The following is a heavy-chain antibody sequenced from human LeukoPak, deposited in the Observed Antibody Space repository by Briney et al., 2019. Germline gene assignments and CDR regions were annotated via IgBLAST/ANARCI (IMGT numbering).Heavy chain of an antibody. J-gene: IGHJ6*02. V-gene: IGHV1-69*04. D-gene: IGHD2-15*01. CDR1: GGTFSSYA. CDR2: IIPILGIA. Sequence: GASVKVSCKASGGTFSSYAISWVRQAPGQGLEWMGRIIPILGIANYAQKFQGRVTITADKSTSTAYMELSSLRSEDTAVYYCARPRYCSGGSCSPLTTGYYGMDVWGQGTTVTVSS. CDR3: ARPRYCSGGSCSPLTTGYYGMDV.